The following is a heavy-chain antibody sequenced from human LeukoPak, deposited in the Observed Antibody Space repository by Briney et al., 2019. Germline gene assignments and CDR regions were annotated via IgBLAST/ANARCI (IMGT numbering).Heavy chain of an antibody. D-gene: IGHD4-23*01. CDR2: IYYSGST. CDR1: GFTFSSYS. Sequence: GSLRLSCAASGFTFSSYSMNWIRQPAGKGLEWIGSIYYSGSTYYNPSLKSRVTISVDTSKNQFSLKLSSVTAADTAVYYCAINSVPPYYYYYMDVWGKGTTVTVSS. V-gene: IGHV4-4*07. J-gene: IGHJ6*03. CDR3: AINSVPPYYYYYMDV.